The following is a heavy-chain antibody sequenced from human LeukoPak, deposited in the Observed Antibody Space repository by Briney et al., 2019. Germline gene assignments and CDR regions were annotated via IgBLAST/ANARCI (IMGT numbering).Heavy chain of an antibody. D-gene: IGHD2-8*01. V-gene: IGHV1-2*02. J-gene: IGHJ6*02. CDR3: AKSAGHCSQGVCYTDQYMDV. Sequence: ASVKVSCKASGYTFTAYYIHWVRQAPGQGLERMGWINPNSGGTNYAQMFQGRVTLTRDTSLSTVYMELSGLTPGDTAVYYCAKSAGHCSQGVCYTDQYMDVWGQGTTVHVS. CDR1: GYTFTAYY. CDR2: INPNSGGT.